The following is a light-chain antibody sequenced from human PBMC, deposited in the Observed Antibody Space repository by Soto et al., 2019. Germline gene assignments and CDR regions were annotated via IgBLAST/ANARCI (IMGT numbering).Light chain of an antibody. Sequence: EILMTQSPATLSASQGERAALSCRASQGVGVNLAWYQQTPGQAPRLLIYGASTMATAIPARFSGSGFGTDFTLTISRLQSEDFVFYYCLQHYRRPPAFGQGTRVEIK. CDR1: QGVGVN. CDR2: GAS. V-gene: IGKV3-15*01. CDR3: LQHYRRPPA. J-gene: IGKJ5*01.